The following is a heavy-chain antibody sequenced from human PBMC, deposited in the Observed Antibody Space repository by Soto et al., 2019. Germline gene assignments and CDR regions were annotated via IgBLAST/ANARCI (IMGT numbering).Heavy chain of an antibody. V-gene: IGHV1-69*13. J-gene: IGHJ5*02. CDR1: GGTFSSYA. Sequence: SVKVSCKASGGTFSSYAISWVRQAPGQGLEWMGGIIPTFGTANYAQKFQGRVTITADESTSTAYMELSSLRSEDTAVYYCAIGPFNLGYNWKHSGRLDPWGQGTLVTVSS. D-gene: IGHD1-20*01. CDR2: IIPTFGTA. CDR3: AIGPFNLGYNWKHSGRLDP.